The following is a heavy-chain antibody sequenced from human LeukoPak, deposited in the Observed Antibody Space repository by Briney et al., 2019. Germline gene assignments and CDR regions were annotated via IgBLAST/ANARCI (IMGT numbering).Heavy chain of an antibody. CDR3: ARDKNNYYGSGTWEY. Sequence: PGGSLRLSCAASGFTFSSYSMNWVRQAPGKGLECVSSISSSSSYIYYADSVKGRFTISRDNAKNSLYLQMNSLRAEDTAVYYCARDKNNYYGSGTWEYWGQGTLVTVSS. J-gene: IGHJ4*02. D-gene: IGHD3-10*01. CDR1: GFTFSSYS. V-gene: IGHV3-21*01. CDR2: ISSSSSYI.